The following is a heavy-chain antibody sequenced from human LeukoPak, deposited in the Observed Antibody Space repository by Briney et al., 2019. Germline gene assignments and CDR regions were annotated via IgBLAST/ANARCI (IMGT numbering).Heavy chain of an antibody. V-gene: IGHV3-23*01. CDR1: GFTFSSYA. D-gene: IGHD5-12*01. J-gene: IGHJ4*02. Sequence: GGSLRLSCAASGFTFSSYAMSWVRQAPGKGLEWVSDISASGVGTYYADSVKGRFTISRDNSKNTLYLQMNSLSADDTAVYYCAKDRWLPFDYWGQGTLVTVSS. CDR2: ISASGVGT. CDR3: AKDRWLPFDY.